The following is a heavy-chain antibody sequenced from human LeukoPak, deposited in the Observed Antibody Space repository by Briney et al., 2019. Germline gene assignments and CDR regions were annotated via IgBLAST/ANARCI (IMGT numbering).Heavy chain of an antibody. Sequence: GGSLRLSCAASGFTFSSYSMNWVRQAPGKGLEWVSYISSSSSTIYYADSVKGRFTISRDNAKNSLYLQMNSLRAEDTAVYYCARVWDYDFWSGYEDYWGQGTLVTVSS. V-gene: IGHV3-48*01. CDR2: ISSSSSTI. CDR3: ARVWDYDFWSGYEDY. CDR1: GFTFSSYS. D-gene: IGHD3-3*01. J-gene: IGHJ4*02.